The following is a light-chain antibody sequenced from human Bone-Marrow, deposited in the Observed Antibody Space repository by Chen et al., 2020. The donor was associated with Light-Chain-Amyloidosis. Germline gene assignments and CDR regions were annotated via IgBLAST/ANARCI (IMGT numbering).Light chain of an antibody. CDR2: EVT. CDR3: SSYTITNTLV. CDR1: SSDVGGDNH. V-gene: IGLV2-14*01. Sequence: QSALTLPASVSGSPGQSITISCTGTSSDVGGDNHVLWYQQHPDKAPKLMIYEVTNRPSWVPDRFSGSKSDNTASLTSSGLQTEDEADYFCSSYTITNTLVFGSGTGVTVL. J-gene: IGLJ1*01.